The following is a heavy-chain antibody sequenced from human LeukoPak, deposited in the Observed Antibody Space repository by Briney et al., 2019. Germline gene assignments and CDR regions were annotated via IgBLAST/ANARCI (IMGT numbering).Heavy chain of an antibody. V-gene: IGHV1-18*01. D-gene: IGHD4-17*01. J-gene: IGHJ4*02. Sequence: GASVKVSCKASGYTFTNYAISWVRQAPGQRLEWVARISGYNGNTDYAQKVKDRLTVTADTSTAYLEMRGLTSDDTAVYYCARDHGDFVGVRVGFDSWGQGTLVTVSS. CDR1: GYTFTNYA. CDR2: ISGYNGNT. CDR3: ARDHGDFVGVRVGFDS.